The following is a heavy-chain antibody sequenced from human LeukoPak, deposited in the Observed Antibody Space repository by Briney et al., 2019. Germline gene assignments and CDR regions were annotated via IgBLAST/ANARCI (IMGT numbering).Heavy chain of an antibody. Sequence: ASVKVSCKASGYTFTGYYMHWVRQAPGQGLEWMGWINPNSGGTNYAQKFQGRVTMTRDTSISTAYMELSRLRSDDTAVYYCARDVDRDQLYDYWGQGTLVTVSS. D-gene: IGHD5-12*01. V-gene: IGHV1-2*02. J-gene: IGHJ4*02. CDR2: INPNSGGT. CDR3: ARDVDRDQLYDY. CDR1: GYTFTGYY.